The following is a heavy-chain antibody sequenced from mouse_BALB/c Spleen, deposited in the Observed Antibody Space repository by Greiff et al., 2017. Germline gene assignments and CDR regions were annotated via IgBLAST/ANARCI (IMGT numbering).Heavy chain of an antibody. V-gene: IGHV3-2*02. D-gene: IGHD1-1*01. Sequence: ESGPGLVKPSQSLSLTCTVTGFSITSDYAWNWIRQFPGNKLEWMGYISYSGSTSYNPSLKSRISITQDTSKNQFFLQLNSVTTEDTATYYCARSDYYGSGYSFAYWGQGTLVTVSA. CDR3: ARSDYYGSGYSFAY. CDR1: GFSITSDYA. CDR2: ISYSGST. J-gene: IGHJ3*01.